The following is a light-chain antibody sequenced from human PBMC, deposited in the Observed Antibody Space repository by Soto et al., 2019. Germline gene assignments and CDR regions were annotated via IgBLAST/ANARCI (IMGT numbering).Light chain of an antibody. J-gene: IGLJ3*02. CDR1: TSNIGSNA. Sequence: QSVLTQPPSASGTPGQRVSISCSGSTSNIGSNAVNWYQHLPGTAPKLLIYTDNQRPSGVPDRFSGSRSGTSASLAISGLQSEDEADYYCAAWDDSLNDQGVFGGGTKVTVL. CDR2: TDN. V-gene: IGLV1-44*01. CDR3: AAWDDSLNDQGV.